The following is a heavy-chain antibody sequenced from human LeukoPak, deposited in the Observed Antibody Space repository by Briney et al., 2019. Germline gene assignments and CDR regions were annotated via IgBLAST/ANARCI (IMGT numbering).Heavy chain of an antibody. CDR1: GDSVSSNSAA. CDR3: AKGRWALFDC. D-gene: IGHD3-10*01. J-gene: IGHJ4*02. Sequence: SQTLSLTCDISGDSVSSNSAAWNSIRQSPSRSLEWLRRTTYRSKWYNDYAVSLKSRMTMNAYTSKNQFSLQRVSLSPEDTAVYYCAKGRWALFDCWGQGTLVIGSS. CDR2: TTYRSKWYN. V-gene: IGHV6-1*01.